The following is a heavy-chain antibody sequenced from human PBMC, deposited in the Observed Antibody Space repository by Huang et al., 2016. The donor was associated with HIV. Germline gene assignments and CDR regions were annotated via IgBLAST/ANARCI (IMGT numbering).Heavy chain of an antibody. CDR2: LSNNGGST. J-gene: IGHJ4*02. CDR1: GFTFNNYA. CDR3: AKGIKSSGSYYFDY. Sequence: EVQLLEFGGGLVQPGGSLRLSCSASGFTFNNYAMNWVRQAPVMRMECVSALSNNGGSTYSAEWVKGRFTISRDNSKNTLYLRKNSLGVEDTAVYYSAKGIKSSGSYYFDYWGQGTLVTVSS. D-gene: IGHD3-10*01. V-gene: IGHV3-23*01.